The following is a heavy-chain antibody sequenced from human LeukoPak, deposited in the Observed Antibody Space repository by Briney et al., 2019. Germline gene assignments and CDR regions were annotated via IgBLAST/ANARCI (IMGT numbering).Heavy chain of an antibody. D-gene: IGHD6-19*01. CDR3: ARASSGWYWDPFDY. CDR2: ISYDGSNK. J-gene: IGHJ4*02. Sequence: GGSLRLSCAASGFIFSSYAMHWVRQAPGKGLEWVAVISYDGSNKYYADSVKGRFTISRDNSKNTLYLQMNSLRAEDTAVYYCARASSGWYWDPFDYWGQGTLVTVSS. V-gene: IGHV3-30-3*01. CDR1: GFIFSSYA.